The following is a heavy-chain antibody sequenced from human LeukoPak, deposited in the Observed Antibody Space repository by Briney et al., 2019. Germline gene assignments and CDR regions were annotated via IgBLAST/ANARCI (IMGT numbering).Heavy chain of an antibody. CDR3: ARRPDTAMVTNYYYYYYGMDV. Sequence: GGSLRLSCAASGLTFSSHWMHWVRQAPGKGLEWVSAISGSGGSTYYADSVKGRFTISRDNSKNTLYLQMNSLRAEDTAVYYCARRPDTAMVTNYYYYYYGMDVWGQGTTVTVSS. D-gene: IGHD5-18*01. J-gene: IGHJ6*02. CDR1: GLTFSSHW. V-gene: IGHV3-23*01. CDR2: ISGSGGST.